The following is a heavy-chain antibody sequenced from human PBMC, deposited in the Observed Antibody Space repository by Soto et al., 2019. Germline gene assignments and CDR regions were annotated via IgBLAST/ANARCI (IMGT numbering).Heavy chain of an antibody. Sequence: GGSLRLSCAASGFTFTSHWMTWVRQAPGKGLEWVAYISQDASDKYYVDSVKGRFTISRDNAKNSLYLQMNTLRAEDTVLYYCVRDSTYFLDFWGRGSLVTVSS. D-gene: IGHD1-26*01. CDR2: ISQDASDK. CDR1: GFTFTSHW. CDR3: VRDSTYFLDF. V-gene: IGHV3-7*01. J-gene: IGHJ4*02.